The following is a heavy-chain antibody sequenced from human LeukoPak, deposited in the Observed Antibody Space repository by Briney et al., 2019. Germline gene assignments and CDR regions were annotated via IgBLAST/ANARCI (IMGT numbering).Heavy chain of an antibody. D-gene: IGHD6-19*01. CDR1: GFIFSDYH. Sequence: GGSLRLSCAASGFIFSDYHMSWIRQAPGKGLECVSYISPGGDALYFADSVKGRFTISRDNAKNSLFLQMSSLTAEDTAVYYCSGGRDAAVAGPGGYFDYWGQGSLVTVSS. CDR2: ISPGGDAL. V-gene: IGHV3-11*01. CDR3: SGGRDAAVAGPGGYFDY. J-gene: IGHJ4*02.